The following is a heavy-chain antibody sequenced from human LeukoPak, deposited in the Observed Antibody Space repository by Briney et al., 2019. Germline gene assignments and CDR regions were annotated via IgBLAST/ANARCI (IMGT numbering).Heavy chain of an antibody. D-gene: IGHD6-13*01. V-gene: IGHV3-74*01. CDR2: INSDGSST. Sequence: GGSLRLSCAASGFTFSSYWMHWVRQAPGKGLVWVSRINSDGSSTSYADSVKGRFTISRDNAKNTLYLQMNSLRAEDTAVYYCAREVSSWYASAWFDPWGQGTLVTVSS. CDR1: GFTFSSYW. CDR3: AREVSSWYASAWFDP. J-gene: IGHJ5*02.